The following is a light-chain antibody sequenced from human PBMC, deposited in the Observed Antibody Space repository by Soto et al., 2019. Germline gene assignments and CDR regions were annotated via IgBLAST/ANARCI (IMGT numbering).Light chain of an antibody. V-gene: IGKV1-39*01. CDR2: AAS. Sequence: DIQMTQSPSSLSASVGDRVTITCRASQSISSYLNWYQHKPGKAPNLLIYAASSLQSGVPSRFSGSGSGTEFTLTISSLQHEDFETYYCQQSYSVTFGQGTKVDIK. CDR1: QSISSY. CDR3: QQSYSVT. J-gene: IGKJ1*01.